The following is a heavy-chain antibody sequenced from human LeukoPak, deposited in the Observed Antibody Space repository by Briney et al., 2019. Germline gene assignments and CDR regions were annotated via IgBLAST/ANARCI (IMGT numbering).Heavy chain of an antibody. V-gene: IGHV4-34*01. CDR1: SGSLSGHF. D-gene: IGHD3-10*01. J-gene: IGHJ6*02. Sequence: SETLSLTCAVYSGSLSGHFWSWIRQPPGKGLEWIGEINHGGRTNYNPSLESRVSVSVDTSKNQFSLKLSSVTAADTAVYYCARESGYYGSGKAYYYYGMDVWGQGTTVTVSS. CDR2: INHGGRT. CDR3: ARESGYYGSGKAYYYYGMDV.